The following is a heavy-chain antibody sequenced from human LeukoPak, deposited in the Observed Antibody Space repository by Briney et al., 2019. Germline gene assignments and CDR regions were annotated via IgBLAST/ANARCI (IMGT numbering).Heavy chain of an antibody. V-gene: IGHV3-30-3*01. D-gene: IGHD3-3*01. CDR2: ISYDGSNK. Sequence: PGRSLRLSCAASGFTFSSYAMHWVRQAPGKGLEWVAVISYDGSNKYYADSVKGRFTISRDNSKNTLYLQMNSLRAEDTAVYYCARVGSYYDFWSGYYSMDVWGQGTTVTVSS. CDR1: GFTFSSYA. CDR3: ARVGSYYDFWSGYYSMDV. J-gene: IGHJ6*02.